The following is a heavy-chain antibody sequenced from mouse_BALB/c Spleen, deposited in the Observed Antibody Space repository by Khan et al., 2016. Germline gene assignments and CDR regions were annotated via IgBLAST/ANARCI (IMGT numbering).Heavy chain of an antibody. CDR2: ISYSGST. CDR1: GYSITSDYA. Sequence: EVQLQESGPGLVKPSQSLSLTCTVTGYSITSDYAWNWIRQFPGNKLEWMGYISYSGSTSYNPSLKSRISITRDTSKNQFFLQLNSVTTEDTATYYGARSYGYRGFAYWGQGTLVTVSA. CDR3: ARSYGYRGFAY. V-gene: IGHV3-2*02. D-gene: IGHD2-2*01. J-gene: IGHJ3*01.